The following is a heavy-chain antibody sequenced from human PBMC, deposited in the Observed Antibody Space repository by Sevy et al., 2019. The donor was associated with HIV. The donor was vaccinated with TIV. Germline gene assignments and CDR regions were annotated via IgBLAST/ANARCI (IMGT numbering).Heavy chain of an antibody. Sequence: SETLSLTCTVSGGSISSYYWSWIRQPPGKGLEWIGYIYYSGSTNYNPSLKSRVTISVDTSKNQFSLKLSSVTAADTAVYYCARIGRRDFWFDPWGQGTLVTVSS. D-gene: IGHD3-16*01. CDR3: ARIGRRDFWFDP. V-gene: IGHV4-59*13. CDR2: IYYSGST. CDR1: GGSISSYY. J-gene: IGHJ5*02.